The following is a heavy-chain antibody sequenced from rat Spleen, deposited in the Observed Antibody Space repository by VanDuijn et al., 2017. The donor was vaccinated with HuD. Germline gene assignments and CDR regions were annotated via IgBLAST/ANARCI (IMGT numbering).Heavy chain of an antibody. J-gene: IGHJ2*01. Sequence: QVQLKESGPGLVQPSQTLSLTCTVSGLSLTSNSVSWIRQPPGKGLEWIGVIWNHGGTDYNSAIKSRLSISRDTSKSQVFLKMNSLQTDDTAVYYCARTMTRVMDAWGQGVMVTVSS. CDR1: GLSLTSNS. D-gene: IGHD1-12*03. CDR3: ARTMTRVMDA. CDR2: IWNHGGT. V-gene: IGHV2-47*01.